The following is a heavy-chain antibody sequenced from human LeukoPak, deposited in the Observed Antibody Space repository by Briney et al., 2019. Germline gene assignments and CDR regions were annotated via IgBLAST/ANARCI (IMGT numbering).Heavy chain of an antibody. CDR1: GGTFSSYA. Sequence: SVKVSCKASGGTFSSYAISWVRQAPGQGLEWMGGIIPIFGTANYAQKFQGRVTITADKSTSTAYMELSSLRSEDTAVYYCARGEVIAAAGRGAIDYWGQGILVTVSS. J-gene: IGHJ4*02. D-gene: IGHD6-13*01. CDR3: ARGEVIAAAGRGAIDY. V-gene: IGHV1-69*06. CDR2: IIPIFGTA.